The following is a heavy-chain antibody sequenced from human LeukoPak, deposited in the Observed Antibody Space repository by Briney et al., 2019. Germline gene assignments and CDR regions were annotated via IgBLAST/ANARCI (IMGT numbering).Heavy chain of an antibody. J-gene: IGHJ3*02. CDR3: ARWVVRGVDAFDI. CDR1: GGSFSGYY. V-gene: IGHV4-34*01. Sequence: SETLSLTCAVYGGSFSGYYWSWIRQPPGKGLEWIGEINHSGSTNYNPSLKSRVTISVDTSKNQFSLKLSSVTAADTAVYYCARWVVRGVDAFDIWGQGTMVTVSS. D-gene: IGHD3-10*01. CDR2: INHSGST.